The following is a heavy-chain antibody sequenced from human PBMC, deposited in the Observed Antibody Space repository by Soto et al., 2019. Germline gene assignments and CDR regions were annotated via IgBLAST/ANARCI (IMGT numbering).Heavy chain of an antibody. CDR2: IYYSGST. CDR1: GGSVSSGSYY. D-gene: IGHD1-7*01. J-gene: IGHJ6*02. V-gene: IGHV4-61*01. Sequence: PSETLSLTCTVSGGSVSSGSYYWSWIRQPPGKGLEWIGYIYYSGSTNYNPSLKSRVTISVDTSKNQFSLKLSSVTAADTAVYYCARDEYNWSYDLGGMDVWGQGTTVTVSS. CDR3: ARDEYNWSYDLGGMDV.